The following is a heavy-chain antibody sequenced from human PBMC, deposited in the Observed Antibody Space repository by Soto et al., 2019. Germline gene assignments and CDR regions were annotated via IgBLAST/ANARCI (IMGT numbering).Heavy chain of an antibody. CDR1: GASINSGGYY. V-gene: IGHV4-31*03. J-gene: IGHJ4*02. D-gene: IGHD3-10*01. CDR3: ASCDAWGVIFAS. Sequence: QVQLQESGPGLVQPSQTLSLTCTVSGASINSGGYYWSWIRQLQGKGLEWIGYIYFSGSTYYNPSLESRVTISLDTSQNQFALKLSSVIVADTAVYYCASCDAWGVIFASWGQGTLVTVS. CDR2: IYFSGST.